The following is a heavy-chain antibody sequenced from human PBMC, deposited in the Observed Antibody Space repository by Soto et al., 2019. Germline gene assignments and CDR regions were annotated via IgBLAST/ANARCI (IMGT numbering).Heavy chain of an antibody. Sequence: EVQLVESGGGIVQPGGSLRPSCAASGFTFSSYWMHWVRQAPGKGLVWVSRINSDGSRTSYADSAKGRFTISRDNAKNRVYLQMTSRRAEDTAVYYCAGGEGDYYDGNGYLGRHWGQGPLVTVSS. J-gene: IGHJ4*02. D-gene: IGHD3-22*01. CDR3: AGGEGDYYDGNGYLGRH. V-gene: IGHV3-74*01. CDR1: GFTFSSYW. CDR2: INSDGSRT.